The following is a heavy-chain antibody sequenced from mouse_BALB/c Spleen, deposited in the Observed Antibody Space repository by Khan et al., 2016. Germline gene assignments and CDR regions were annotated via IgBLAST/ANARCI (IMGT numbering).Heavy chain of an antibody. J-gene: IGHJ3*01. CDR1: GFNIKDTY. V-gene: IGHV14-3*02. CDR3: AQGYDGYCGFAY. CDR2: IDPANGNT. Sequence: EVQLQESGAELVKPGASVKLSCTASGFNIKDTYMHWVKQRPEQGLEWIGRIDPANGNTKYDPKFQGKATITADTSSTAAYLQLSSLTSEDAVVYYCAQGYDGYCGFAYWGQGTLGTVSA. D-gene: IGHD2-3*01.